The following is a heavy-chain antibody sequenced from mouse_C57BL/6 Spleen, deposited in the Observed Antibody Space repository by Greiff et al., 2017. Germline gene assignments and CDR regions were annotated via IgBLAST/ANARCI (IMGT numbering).Heavy chain of an antibody. CDR3: ARGIYCGNYFDY. Sequence: EVQVVESGPGLVKPSQSLSLTCSVTVYSITSGYYWNWIRQFPGNKLEWMGYISYDGSNNYNPSLKNRISITRDTSKNQFFLKLNSVTTEDTATYYCARGIYCGNYFDYWGQGTTLTVAS. CDR2: ISYDGSN. J-gene: IGHJ2*01. CDR1: VYSITSGYY. D-gene: IGHD2-1*01. V-gene: IGHV3-6*01.